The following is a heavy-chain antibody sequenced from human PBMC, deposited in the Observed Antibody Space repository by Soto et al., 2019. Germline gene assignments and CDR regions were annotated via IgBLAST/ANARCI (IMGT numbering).Heavy chain of an antibody. CDR2: IIPIFGTA. V-gene: IGHV1-69*13. CDR1: GGTFSSYA. Sequence: GASVKVSCKASGGTFSSYAISWVRQAPGQGLEWVGGIIPIFGTANYAQKFQGRVTITADESTSTAYMELSSLRSEDTAAYYCARDHSIAARHFDYWGQGTLVTVSS. J-gene: IGHJ4*02. D-gene: IGHD6-6*01. CDR3: ARDHSIAARHFDY.